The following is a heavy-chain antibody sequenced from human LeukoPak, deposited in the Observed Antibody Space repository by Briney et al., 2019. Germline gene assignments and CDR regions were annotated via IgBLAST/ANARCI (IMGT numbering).Heavy chain of an antibody. CDR1: GFTVSSNY. Sequence: GGSLRLSCAASGFTVSSNYMSWVRQAPGKGLEWVSVTYSGGSTYYADSVKGRFTISRDNSKNTLYLQMNSLRAEDTAVYYCAREPSSGWYEGSTGYFDYWGQGTLVTVSS. V-gene: IGHV3-66*02. J-gene: IGHJ4*02. D-gene: IGHD6-19*01. CDR2: TYSGGST. CDR3: AREPSSGWYEGSTGYFDY.